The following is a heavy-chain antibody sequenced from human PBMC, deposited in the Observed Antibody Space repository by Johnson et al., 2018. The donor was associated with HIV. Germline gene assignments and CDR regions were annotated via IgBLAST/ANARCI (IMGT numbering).Heavy chain of an antibody. CDR2: INWNGGST. J-gene: IGHJ3*02. CDR3: ASGSGSYLSAFDI. CDR1: GFTFSSYW. Sequence: VQLVESGGGLVQPGGSLRLSCAASGFTFSSYWMSWVPQAPGKGLEWVSGINWNGGSTGSADSVKGRFTISRDNAKNSLYLQMNSLRAEDTALYYCASGSGSYLSAFDIWGQGTMVTVSS. D-gene: IGHD1-26*01. V-gene: IGHV3-20*04.